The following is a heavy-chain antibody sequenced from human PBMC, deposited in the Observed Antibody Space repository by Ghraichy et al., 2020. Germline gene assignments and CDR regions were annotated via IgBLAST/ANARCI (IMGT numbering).Heavy chain of an antibody. D-gene: IGHD6-19*01. J-gene: IGHJ5*01. CDR2: ISTSGTT. CDR1: GGSISSGSYY. CDR3: ARAVFGIGWYGDDS. V-gene: IGHV4-61*02. Sequence: SETLSLTCTVSGGSISSGSYYWSWIRQPAGKGLEWIGRISTSGTTSYSPSLKSRVTISADTSKNQFSLKLTSVTAADTAVYYCARAVFGIGWYGDDSWGQGTLVTVSS.